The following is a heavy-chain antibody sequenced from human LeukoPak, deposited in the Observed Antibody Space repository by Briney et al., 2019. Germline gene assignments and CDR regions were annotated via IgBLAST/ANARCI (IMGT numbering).Heavy chain of an antibody. CDR3: ARDLRSVSRYDVFDI. V-gene: IGHV3-7*03. D-gene: IGHD3-3*01. Sequence: GGSLRLSCAASGFTFSSYWLSWVRQAPGKGLEWVANINHNGSEKYYVDSVKGRFTISRDNAKSSLFLQMNSLRAEDTAVYYCARDLRSVSRYDVFDIWGLGTMVTVSS. CDR1: GFTFSSYW. CDR2: INHNGSEK. J-gene: IGHJ3*02.